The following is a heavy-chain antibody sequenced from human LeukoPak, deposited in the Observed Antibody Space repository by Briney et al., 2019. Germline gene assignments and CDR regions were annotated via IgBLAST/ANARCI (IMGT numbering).Heavy chain of an antibody. CDR3: ARDFLYGMATIFGSNAFDI. CDR2: ISYDGSNK. Sequence: GGSLRLSCAASGFTFSSYGMHWVRQAPGKGLEWVAVISYDGSNKYYADSVKGRFTISRDNAKNSLYLQMNSLRAEDTAVYYCARDFLYGMATIFGSNAFDIWGQGTMVTVSS. CDR1: GFTFSSYG. J-gene: IGHJ3*02. V-gene: IGHV3-30*03. D-gene: IGHD5-24*01.